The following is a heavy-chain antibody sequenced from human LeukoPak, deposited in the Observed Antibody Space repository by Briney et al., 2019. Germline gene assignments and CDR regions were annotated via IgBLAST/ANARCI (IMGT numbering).Heavy chain of an antibody. CDR1: GYTFTGYY. Sequence: ASVKVSCKASGYTFTGYYMHWVRQAPGQGLEWMGWINPNSGGTNYAQKFQGRVTMTRDTSISTAYMELSRLRPDDTAVYYCARDRSGELFLGYWGQGTLVTVSS. CDR3: ARDRSGELFLGY. CDR2: INPNSGGT. J-gene: IGHJ4*02. D-gene: IGHD3-10*01. V-gene: IGHV1-2*02.